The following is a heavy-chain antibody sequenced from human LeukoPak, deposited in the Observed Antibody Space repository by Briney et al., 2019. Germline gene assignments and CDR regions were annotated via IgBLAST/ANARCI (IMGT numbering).Heavy chain of an antibody. V-gene: IGHV3-23*01. Sequence: GGSLRLSCAASGFTFSSYSMTWVRQAPGKGLEWVSAISGSGGSTYYADSVKGRFTISRDNSKNTLYLQMNSLGVEDTAVYYCAKGTFDWSFPLYFDSWGQGILVTVSS. CDR1: GFTFSSYS. CDR3: AKGTFDWSFPLYFDS. D-gene: IGHD3-9*01. CDR2: ISGSGGST. J-gene: IGHJ4*02.